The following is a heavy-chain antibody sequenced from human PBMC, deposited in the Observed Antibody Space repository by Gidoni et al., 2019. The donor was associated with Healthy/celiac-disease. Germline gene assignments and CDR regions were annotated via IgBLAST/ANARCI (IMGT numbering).Heavy chain of an antibody. CDR1: GFTFDDYA. Sequence: EVQLVESGGGLVQPGRSLRLSCAASGFTFDDYAMHWVRQAPGKGLEWVSGISWNSGSIGYADSVKGRFTISRDNAKNSLYLQMNSLRAEDTALYYCAKDSGSGGVIAPMDWFDPWGQGTLVTVSS. CDR3: AKDSGSGGVIAPMDWFDP. J-gene: IGHJ5*02. CDR2: ISWNSGSI. D-gene: IGHD3-16*02. V-gene: IGHV3-9*01.